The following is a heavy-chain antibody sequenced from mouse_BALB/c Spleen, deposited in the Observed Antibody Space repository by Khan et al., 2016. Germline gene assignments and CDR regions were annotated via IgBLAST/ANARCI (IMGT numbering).Heavy chain of an antibody. CDR1: GYTFTDYV. J-gene: IGHJ4*01. Sequence: QLQQPGPELVKPGASVNMSCKASGYTFTDYVIGWVKQRTGQGLEWIGEIYPGSNNIYYNEKFKDKATLTADKSSSTAYMQLSSLTSEDSAVYFCARSGSLSYYTLDYWGQGASVTVSS. CDR2: IYPGSNNI. D-gene: IGHD3-1*01. CDR3: ARSGSLSYYTLDY. V-gene: IGHV1-81*01.